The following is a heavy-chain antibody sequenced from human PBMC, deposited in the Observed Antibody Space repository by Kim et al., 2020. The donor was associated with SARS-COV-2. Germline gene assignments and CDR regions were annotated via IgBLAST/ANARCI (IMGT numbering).Heavy chain of an antibody. CDR3: AKEVNEHVGSWYFDL. J-gene: IGHJ2*01. V-gene: IGHV3-30*18. D-gene: IGHD3-10*01. CDR1: GFSFSLYG. Sequence: GGSLRLSCTASGFSFSLYGMHWVRQAPGKGLEWVAVIGSDGRTAYYADSVMGRFTVSRDNSKTTGYLQMSSLREEDTAVYYCAKEVNEHVGSWYFDLWGRGVLVTVSS. CDR2: IGSDGRTA.